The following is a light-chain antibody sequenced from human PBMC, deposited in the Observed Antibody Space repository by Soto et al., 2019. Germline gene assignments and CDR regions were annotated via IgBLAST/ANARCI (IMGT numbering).Light chain of an antibody. Sequence: QSVLTQPHSASGTPGQRVTISCSGSSSNIGTSSVHWFQQLPGTAPKLLISTTNQRPSGVPERFSGSKSGTSASLAISGLQSEEEADYYCAAWDDSLTGNVFGTGTKVTDL. CDR2: TTN. J-gene: IGLJ1*01. V-gene: IGLV1-44*01. CDR3: AAWDDSLTGNV. CDR1: SSNIGTSS.